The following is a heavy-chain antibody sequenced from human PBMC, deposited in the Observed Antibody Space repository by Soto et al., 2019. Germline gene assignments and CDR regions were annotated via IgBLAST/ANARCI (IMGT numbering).Heavy chain of an antibody. D-gene: IGHD2-21*02. CDR1: GYTFTSYY. V-gene: IGHV1-46*01. CDR2: INPSGGST. Sequence: GASVKVSCKASGYTFTSYYMHWVRQAPGQGLEWMGIINPSGGSTSYAQKFQGRVTMARDTSTSTVYMELSSLRSEDTAVYYCARDRRRDCGGDCYLVYWGQGTLVTVSS. J-gene: IGHJ4*02. CDR3: ARDRRRDCGGDCYLVY.